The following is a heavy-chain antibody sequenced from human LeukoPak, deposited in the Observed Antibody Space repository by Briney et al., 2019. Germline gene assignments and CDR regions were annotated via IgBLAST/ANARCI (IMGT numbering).Heavy chain of an antibody. CDR2: IYPGDSDT. CDR3: ARRGYCSGGSCEYFDY. D-gene: IGHD2-15*01. V-gene: IGHV5-51*01. CDR1: GYSFTSYW. Sequence: GESLKISCKGSGYSFTSYWIGWVRQMPGKGLEWMGIIYPGDSDTRCSPSFQGQVTISADKSISTAYLQWSSLKASDTAMYYCARRGYCSGGSCEYFDYWGQGTLVTVSS. J-gene: IGHJ4*02.